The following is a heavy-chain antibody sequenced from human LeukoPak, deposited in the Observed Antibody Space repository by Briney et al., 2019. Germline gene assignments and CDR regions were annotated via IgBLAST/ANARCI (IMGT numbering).Heavy chain of an antibody. CDR2: IYYSGST. D-gene: IGHD6-19*01. CDR1: GGSISSYY. V-gene: IGHV4-59*08. J-gene: IGHJ4*02. CDR3: ALQYSSGWYGYYYFDY. Sequence: SETLSLTCTVSGGSISSYYWSWIRQPPGKGLEWMGYIYYSGSTNYNPSLKNRVTISVDTSKYQFSLKLSSVTPADTAVYYCALQYSSGWYGYYYFDYWGQGTLVTVSS.